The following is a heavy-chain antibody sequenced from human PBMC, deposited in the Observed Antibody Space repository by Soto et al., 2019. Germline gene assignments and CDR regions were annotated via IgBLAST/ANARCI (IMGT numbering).Heavy chain of an antibody. J-gene: IGHJ4*02. D-gene: IGHD1-26*01. CDR2: IWNDGSNK. V-gene: IGHV3-33*01. CDR3: ARDQQGATWD. CDR1: GFSFSTYG. Sequence: QVQLVESGGGVVQPGGSLRLSCAASGFSFSTYGMHWVRQAPGKGLGWVAVIWNDGSNKYYIDSVKGRFTVSRDNSKNTLYLQMNSLRAEDTAMYFCARDQQGATWDWGQGTLVTVSS.